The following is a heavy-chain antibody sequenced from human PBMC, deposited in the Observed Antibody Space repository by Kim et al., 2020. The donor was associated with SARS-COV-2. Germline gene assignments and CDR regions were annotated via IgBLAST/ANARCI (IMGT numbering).Heavy chain of an antibody. Sequence: STNYTPSLKSRVTISVDTSKNQFSLKLSSVTAADTAVYYCARGGYTLFDPWGQGTLVTVSS. V-gene: IGHV4-34*01. CDR2: ST. J-gene: IGHJ5*02. D-gene: IGHD1-1*01. CDR3: ARGGYTLFDP.